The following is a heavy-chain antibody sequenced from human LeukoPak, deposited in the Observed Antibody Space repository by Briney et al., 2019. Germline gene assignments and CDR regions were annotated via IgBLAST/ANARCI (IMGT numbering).Heavy chain of an antibody. CDR2: INPSGGST. J-gene: IGHJ4*02. CDR1: GYTFTSYY. CDR3: ASSGGYNPPFDY. Sequence: ASVKVSCKASGYTFTSYYMNWVRQAPGQGLEWMGIINPSGGSTSYAQKFQGRVTMTRDTSTSTVYMELSSLRSEDTAVYYCASSGGYNPPFDYWGQGTLVTVSS. V-gene: IGHV1-46*03. D-gene: IGHD5-12*01.